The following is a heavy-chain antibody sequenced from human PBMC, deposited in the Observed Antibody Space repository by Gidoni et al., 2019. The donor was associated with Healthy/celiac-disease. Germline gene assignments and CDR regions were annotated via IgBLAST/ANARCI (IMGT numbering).Heavy chain of an antibody. CDR2: SSGSGGSK. Sequence: EVQLFESGGGLVQPGGSLILSCAASGFTFSSYAMSWVRQAPGKGLEWVSASSGSGGSKYDAESVKGRFTISRDNSKNTLYLQMNSLRAEDKAVYYCAKGPASSGYYFDYWGQGTLVTVSS. J-gene: IGHJ4*02. CDR1: GFTFSSYA. D-gene: IGHD3-22*01. CDR3: AKGPASSGYYFDY. V-gene: IGHV3-23*01.